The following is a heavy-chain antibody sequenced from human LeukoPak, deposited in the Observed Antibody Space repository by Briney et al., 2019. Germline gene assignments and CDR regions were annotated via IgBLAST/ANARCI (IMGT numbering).Heavy chain of an antibody. V-gene: IGHV3-7*01. D-gene: IGHD3-9*01. Sequence: GGSLRLSCAASGFTFSSYWMSWVRQAPGKGLEWVANIKQDGSEKYYVDSVKGRFTISRDNAKNSLYLQMNSLRAEDTAVYYCASFLCGDILTESGGRAMNYYYYMDVWGKGTTVTISS. J-gene: IGHJ6*03. CDR2: IKQDGSEK. CDR1: GFTFSSYW. CDR3: ASFLCGDILTESGGRAMNYYYYMDV.